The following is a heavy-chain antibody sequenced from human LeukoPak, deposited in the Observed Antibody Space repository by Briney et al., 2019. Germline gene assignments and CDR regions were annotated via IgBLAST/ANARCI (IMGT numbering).Heavy chain of an antibody. CDR2: INHSGST. J-gene: IGHJ4*02. V-gene: IGHV4-34*01. D-gene: IGHD6-13*01. Sequence: SETLSLTCAVYGGSFSGYYWSWLRQPPGKGLEWIGEINHSGSTNYNPSLKSRVTISVDTSKNQFSLKLSSVTAADTAVYYCARRRGLLYSSSWYVYFDYWGQGTLVTVSS. CDR3: ARRRGLLYSSSWYVYFDY. CDR1: GGSFSGYY.